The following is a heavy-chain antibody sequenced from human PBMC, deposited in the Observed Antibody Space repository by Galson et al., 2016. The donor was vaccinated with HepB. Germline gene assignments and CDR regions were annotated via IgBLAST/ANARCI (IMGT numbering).Heavy chain of an antibody. D-gene: IGHD3-10*01. V-gene: IGHV7-4-1*01. CDR3: ARSDGHNRYYGSGSYSY. J-gene: IGHJ4*02. Sequence: SVKVSCKASGYTFTNYPVNWVRQAPGQGLEWMGWINTNTGNPTYAQGFTGRFVFSLDTSVNTAYLQIDSLKAEDTAVYYCARSDGHNRYYGSGSYSYWGQGSVVIVSS. CDR2: INTNTGNP. CDR1: GYTFTNYP.